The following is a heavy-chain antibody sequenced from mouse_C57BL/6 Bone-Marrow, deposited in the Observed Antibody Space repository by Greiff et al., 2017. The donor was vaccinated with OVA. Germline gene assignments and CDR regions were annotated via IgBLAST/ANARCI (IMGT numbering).Heavy chain of an antibody. CDR1: GYTFTSYW. J-gene: IGHJ4*01. CDR2: IHPSDSDT. D-gene: IGHD1-1*01. CDR3: AIGFITTVVATWNYAMDY. Sequence: QVQLQQPGAELVKPGASVKVSRKASGYTFTSYWMHWVKQRPGQGLEWIGRIHPSDSDTNYNQKFKGKATLTVDKSSSTAYMQLSSLTSEDSAVYYCAIGFITTVVATWNYAMDYWGQGTSVTVSS. V-gene: IGHV1-74*01.